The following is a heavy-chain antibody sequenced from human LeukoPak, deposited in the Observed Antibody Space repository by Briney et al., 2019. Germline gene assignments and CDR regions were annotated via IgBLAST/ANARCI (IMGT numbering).Heavy chain of an antibody. CDR3: AKDPAYYYDRRGYREDAFDI. V-gene: IGHV3-23*01. D-gene: IGHD3-22*01. Sequence: GGSLRLSCAASVFTFRSYAMSWVRQARGKGLEWVSAISGSGGSTYYADSVIGRFIISRDNSKMTLYLQMNSLKAENTAVYYCAKDPAYYYDRRGYREDAFDIWGQGAMVTVSS. J-gene: IGHJ3*02. CDR1: VFTFRSYA. CDR2: ISGSGGST.